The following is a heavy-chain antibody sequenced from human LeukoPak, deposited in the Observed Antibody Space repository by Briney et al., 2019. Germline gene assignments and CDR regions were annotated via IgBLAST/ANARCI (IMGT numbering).Heavy chain of an antibody. CDR3: ARGTATTVVTPEYAFDI. Sequence: ASVKVSCKASGYIFTSYYMHWVRQAPGQGLEWMGIINPSGGSTSYAQKFQGRVTMTRDTSTSTVYMELSSLRSEDTAVYYCARGTATTVVTPEYAFDIWGQGTMVTVSS. CDR1: GYIFTSYY. V-gene: IGHV1-46*01. D-gene: IGHD4-23*01. CDR2: INPSGGST. J-gene: IGHJ3*02.